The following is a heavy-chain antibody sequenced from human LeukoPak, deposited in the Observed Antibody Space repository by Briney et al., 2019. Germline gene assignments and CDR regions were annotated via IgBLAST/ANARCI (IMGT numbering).Heavy chain of an antibody. CDR3: ARAGLDYDII. J-gene: IGHJ4*02. V-gene: IGHV4-59*01. Sequence: SETLSLTCTVSGGSISSYYWSWIRQPPGKGLEWIGYIYYSGSTNYNPSLKSRVTISVDTSKNQFSLKLSSVTAADTAAYYCARAGLDYDIIWGQGTLVTVSS. CDR1: GGSISSYY. D-gene: IGHD3-22*01. CDR2: IYYSGST.